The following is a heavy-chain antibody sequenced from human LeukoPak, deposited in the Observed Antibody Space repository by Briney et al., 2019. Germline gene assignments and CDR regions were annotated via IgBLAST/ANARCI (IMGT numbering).Heavy chain of an antibody. CDR1: GFTFSNAW. Sequence: PGGSLRLSCAASGFTFSNAWMSWVRQAPGKGLEWVGRIKSKTDGGTTDYAAPVKGRFTISRDDSKNTLYLQMGSLRAEDMAVYYCARDTGAAMAYFDYWGQGTLVTVSS. D-gene: IGHD5-18*01. J-gene: IGHJ4*02. CDR3: ARDTGAAMAYFDY. CDR2: IKSKTDGGTT. V-gene: IGHV3-15*01.